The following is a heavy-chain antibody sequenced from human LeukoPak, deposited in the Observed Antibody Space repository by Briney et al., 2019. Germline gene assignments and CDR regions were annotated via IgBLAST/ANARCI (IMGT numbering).Heavy chain of an antibody. J-gene: IGHJ4*02. Sequence: GGSLRLSCAASGFTFSSNVMIWVRQAPGKGLEWVSSIPASGGSTYYADSVKGRFTISRDNSKNSLYLQMNSLRAEDTAIYYCAKNAGSESYYNHIDYWGQGTLVTVSS. CDR2: IPASGGST. CDR3: AKNAGSESYYNHIDY. D-gene: IGHD3-10*01. CDR1: GFTFSSNV. V-gene: IGHV3-23*01.